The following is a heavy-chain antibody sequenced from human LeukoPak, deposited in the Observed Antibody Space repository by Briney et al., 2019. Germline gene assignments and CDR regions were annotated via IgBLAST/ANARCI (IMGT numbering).Heavy chain of an antibody. D-gene: IGHD4-17*01. J-gene: IGHJ4*02. CDR2: IYSGDIT. CDR1: GFTVSSNY. Sequence: GGSLRLSCAASGFTVSSNYMSWVRRAPGKGLEWVSVIYSGDITYYADSVKGRFTISRDNSKNTLYLQMNSLRAEDTAVYYCARGATTTVTTDYWGQGTLVTVSS. CDR3: ARGATTTVTTDY. V-gene: IGHV3-66*01.